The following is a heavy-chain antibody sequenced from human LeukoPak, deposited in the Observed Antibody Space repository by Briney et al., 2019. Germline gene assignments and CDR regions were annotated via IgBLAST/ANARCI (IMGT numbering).Heavy chain of an antibody. D-gene: IGHD3-10*01. Sequence: PGGSLRLSCAASGFTFSSYGMHWVRQAPGKGLEWVSAISGSGGSTYYADSVKGRFTISRDNSKNTLYLQMNSLRAEDTAVYYCAKDSIGSGSYAPSGDWGQGTLVTVSS. CDR1: GFTFSSYG. V-gene: IGHV3-23*01. CDR2: ISGSGGST. J-gene: IGHJ4*02. CDR3: AKDSIGSGSYAPSGD.